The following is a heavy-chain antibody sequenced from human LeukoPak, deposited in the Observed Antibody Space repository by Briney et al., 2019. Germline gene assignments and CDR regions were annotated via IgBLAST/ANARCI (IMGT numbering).Heavy chain of an antibody. Sequence: SETLSLTCIVSGGSISSYSWNWIRQSPGKGLEWIGYRSHSGTTSYSSSLKSRVTISVDTSKNQLSLKLTSVTAADTAVYYCARWDDGAWAFGNWGPGTLVTVSS. J-gene: IGHJ4*02. CDR3: ARWDDGAWAFGN. CDR1: GGSISSYS. D-gene: IGHD4-17*01. V-gene: IGHV4-59*08. CDR2: RSHSGTT.